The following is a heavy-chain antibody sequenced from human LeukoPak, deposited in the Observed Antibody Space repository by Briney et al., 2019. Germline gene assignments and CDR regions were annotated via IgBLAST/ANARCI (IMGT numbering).Heavy chain of an antibody. CDR1: GGSISSSNW. Sequence: PSETLSLTCAVSGGSISSSNWWSWVRQPPGKGLEWIGEIYHSGSTNYNPSLKSRVTISVGKSKNQFSLKLTSVTAADTAVYYCARSIAVVLGHGMDVWGQGSTVTVSS. V-gene: IGHV4-4*02. CDR3: ARSIAVVLGHGMDV. CDR2: IYHSGST. J-gene: IGHJ6*02. D-gene: IGHD2-2*01.